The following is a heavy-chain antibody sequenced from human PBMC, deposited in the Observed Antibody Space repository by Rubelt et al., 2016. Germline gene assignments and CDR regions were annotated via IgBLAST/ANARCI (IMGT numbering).Heavy chain of an antibody. J-gene: IGHJ4*02. CDR1: GYTFTSYA. CDR2: INAGNGNT. D-gene: IGHD6-13*01. CDR3: ARDEPYSSSWYDY. V-gene: IGHV1-3*01. Sequence: QVQLVQSGAEVKKPGASVKVSCKASGYTFTSYAMHWVRQAPGQRLEWMGWINAGNGNTKYSQKLQGRVTMTTDTSTSTAYMELRSLRSDDTAVYYCARDEPYSSSWYDYWGQGTLVTVSS.